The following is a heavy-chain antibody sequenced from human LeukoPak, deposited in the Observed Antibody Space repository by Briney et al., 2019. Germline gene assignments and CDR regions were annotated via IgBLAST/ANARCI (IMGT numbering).Heavy chain of an antibody. Sequence: SENLSLTCGVSGGSISNTNWWTWFRQPPGKGPEWIGEVNLQGSTNYNPSLKSRVAISVDKSENHISLKLTSVTAADTAVYYCAREGGPYRPLDYSGQGTLVTVAS. J-gene: IGHJ4*02. CDR3: AREGGPYRPLDY. V-gene: IGHV4-4*02. CDR1: GGSISNTNW. CDR2: VNLQGST.